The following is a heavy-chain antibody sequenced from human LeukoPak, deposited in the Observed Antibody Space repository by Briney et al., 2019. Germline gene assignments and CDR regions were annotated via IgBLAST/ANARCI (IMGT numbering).Heavy chain of an antibody. CDR1: GYTFTSCY. V-gene: IGHV1-46*01. Sequence: ASVKVSCKASGYTFTSCYMHWVRQPPGQGLEWMGIINPRGGSTSYAQKLQGRVTMTRDTSPSTVYMELSSLRSEDTAVHYCAREGDSSGYYRYWGESPLVSVSS. CDR3: AREGDSSGYYRY. J-gene: IGHJ1*01. D-gene: IGHD3-22*01. CDR2: INPRGGST.